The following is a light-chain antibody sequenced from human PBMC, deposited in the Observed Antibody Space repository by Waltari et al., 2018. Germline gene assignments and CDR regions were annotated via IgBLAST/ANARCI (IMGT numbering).Light chain of an antibody. CDR2: KAS. CDR1: QSISNW. J-gene: IGKJ2*01. CDR3: QQYNTYSS. Sequence: DIQMTRSPSTLSASVGDRVTITCRASQSISNWLAWYQQKPGKAPNLLIYKASILKSGVPSRFSGSGSGTQFTLTINSLQPGDFATYYCQQYNTYSSFGQGTKLEIK. V-gene: IGKV1-5*03.